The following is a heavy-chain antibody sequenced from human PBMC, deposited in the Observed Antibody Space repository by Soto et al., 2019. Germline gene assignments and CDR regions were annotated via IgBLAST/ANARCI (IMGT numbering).Heavy chain of an antibody. CDR1: GFTFSHYG. Sequence: QVKLVESGGGVVQPGRSLRLSCAASGFTFSHYGLHWVRQAPGKGLEWLAVISYDGSNKHYADSVKGRFTVSRDNSKNTLYLQMNSLRAEDTAVYFCARYSGKYQGPIDYLGQGTLVTGSS. CDR2: ISYDGSNK. J-gene: IGHJ4*02. V-gene: IGHV3-30*03. D-gene: IGHD1-26*01. CDR3: ARYSGKYQGPIDY.